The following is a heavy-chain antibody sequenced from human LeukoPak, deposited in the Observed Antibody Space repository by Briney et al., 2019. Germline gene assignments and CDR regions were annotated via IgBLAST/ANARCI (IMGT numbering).Heavy chain of an antibody. D-gene: IGHD2-15*01. J-gene: IGHJ6*02. CDR1: GFTFHDYD. CDR2: INWNGDRT. CDR3: ARDHCSGGSCYSWSFYYYYGMDV. V-gene: IGHV3-20*04. Sequence: PGGSLRLSCAASGFTFHDYDMSWVRQSPGKGLEWVSGINWNGDRTGYADSVKGRFTISRDNAKNSLYLQMNSLRAEDTAVYYCARDHCSGGSCYSWSFYYYYGMDVWGQGTTVTVSS.